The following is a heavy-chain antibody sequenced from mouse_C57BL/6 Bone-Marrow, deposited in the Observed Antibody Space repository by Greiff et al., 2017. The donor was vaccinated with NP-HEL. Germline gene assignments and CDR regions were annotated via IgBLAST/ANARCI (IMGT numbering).Heavy chain of an antibody. CDR2: INPSNGGT. V-gene: IGHV1-53*01. CDR1: GYTFTSYW. Sequence: QVQLQQPGTELVKPGASVKLSCKASGYTFTSYWMHWVKQRPGQGLEWIGNINPSNGGTNYNEKFKSKGTLTVDKSSSTAYMQLSSLTSEDSAVYYCAREGYYGSSVYFDVWGTGTTVTVSS. J-gene: IGHJ1*03. D-gene: IGHD1-1*01. CDR3: AREGYYGSSVYFDV.